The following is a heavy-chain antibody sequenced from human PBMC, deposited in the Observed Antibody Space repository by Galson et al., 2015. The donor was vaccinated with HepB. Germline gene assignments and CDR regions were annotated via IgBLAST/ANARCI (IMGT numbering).Heavy chain of an antibody. CDR3: ASDFQMSSISLDF. CDR1: GYTFDSYD. V-gene: IGHV1-18*04. CDR2: ISAYNGDT. J-gene: IGHJ4*02. D-gene: IGHD5-24*01. Sequence: SVKVSCKASGYTFDSYDLTWVRQAPGQGLEWMGWISAYNGDTKYARRFPARVTLATDKTTRTASMALRSLSSADPGVYFCASDFQMSSISLDFWGQGTLVTVSS.